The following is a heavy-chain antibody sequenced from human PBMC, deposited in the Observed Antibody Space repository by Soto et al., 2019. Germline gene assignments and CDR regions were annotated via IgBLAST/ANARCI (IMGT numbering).Heavy chain of an antibody. D-gene: IGHD6-19*01. Sequence: EVQLLESGGGLVQPGGSLRLSCAASGFTFSSYAMSWVRQAPGKGLEWVSAISGSGGCTYYADSVKGRFTISRDNSKNTLYLQMNSLRAEDTAVYYCAKQGHSSGWYEHFQHWGQGTLVTVSS. V-gene: IGHV3-23*01. CDR3: AKQGHSSGWYEHFQH. CDR1: GFTFSSYA. CDR2: ISGSGGCT. J-gene: IGHJ1*01.